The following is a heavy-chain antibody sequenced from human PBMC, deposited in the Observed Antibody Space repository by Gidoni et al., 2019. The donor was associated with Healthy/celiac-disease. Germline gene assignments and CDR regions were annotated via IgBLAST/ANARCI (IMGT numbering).Heavy chain of an antibody. J-gene: IGHJ6*03. D-gene: IGHD3-3*01. CDR1: GGSFSGYY. V-gene: IGHV4-34*01. CDR2: INHSGST. CDR3: ASFKYYDFWSGRRGYYMDV. Sequence: QVQLQQWGAGLLKPSETLSLTCAVHGGSFSGYYWSWIRQPPGKGLEWIGEINHSGSTNYNPSLKSRVTISVDTSNNQFSLKLSSVTAADTAVYYCASFKYYDFWSGRRGYYMDVWGKGTTVTVSS.